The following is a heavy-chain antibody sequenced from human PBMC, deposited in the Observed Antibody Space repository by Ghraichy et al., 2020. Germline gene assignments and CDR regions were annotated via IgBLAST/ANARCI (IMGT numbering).Heavy chain of an antibody. Sequence: GGSLRLSCAASGFTFSSYAMSWVRQAPGKGLEWVSAISGSGGSTYYADSVKGRFTISRDNSKNTLYLQMNSLRAEDTAVYYCAKALRNYGFWSGYHLGEVDYWGQGTLVTVSS. CDR2: ISGSGGST. V-gene: IGHV3-23*01. D-gene: IGHD3-3*01. J-gene: IGHJ4*02. CDR3: AKALRNYGFWSGYHLGEVDY. CDR1: GFTFSSYA.